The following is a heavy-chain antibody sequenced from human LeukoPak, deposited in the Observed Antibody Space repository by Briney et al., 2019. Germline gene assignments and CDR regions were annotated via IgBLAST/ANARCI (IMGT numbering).Heavy chain of an antibody. Sequence: ASVKVSCKASGGTFSSYAISWVPQAPGQGLEWMGILNPSDGSTSYAENFQGRVTMTRDMSTNTLYMELSSLRSEDTALYYCARVRVDTSMDFDYWGQGTLVSVSS. CDR1: GGTFSSYA. CDR3: ARVRVDTSMDFDY. D-gene: IGHD2-8*01. V-gene: IGHV1-46*01. CDR2: LNPSDGST. J-gene: IGHJ4*02.